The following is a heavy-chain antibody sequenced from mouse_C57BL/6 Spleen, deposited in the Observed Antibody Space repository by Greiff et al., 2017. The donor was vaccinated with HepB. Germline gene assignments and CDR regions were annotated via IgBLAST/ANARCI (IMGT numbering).Heavy chain of an antibody. CDR3: ARRGDYDEGAYAMDY. V-gene: IGHV1-81*01. Sequence: QVHVKQSGAELARPGASVKLSCKASGYTFTSYGISWVKQRTGQGLEWIGEIYPRSGNTYYNEKFKGKATLTADKSSSTAYMELRSLTSEDSAVYFCARRGDYDEGAYAMDYWGQGTSVTVSS. CDR1: GYTFTSYG. D-gene: IGHD2-4*01. J-gene: IGHJ4*01. CDR2: IYPRSGNT.